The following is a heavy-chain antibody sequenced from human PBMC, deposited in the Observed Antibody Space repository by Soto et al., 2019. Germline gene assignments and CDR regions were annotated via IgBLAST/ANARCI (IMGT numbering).Heavy chain of an antibody. CDR3: TTDCRILWFGELCAFDI. CDR1: GFTFSNAW. CDR2: IKSKTDGGTT. V-gene: IGHV3-15*01. D-gene: IGHD3-10*01. Sequence: EVQLVESGGGLVKPGGSLRLSCAASGFTFSNAWMSWVRQAPGKGLEWVGRIKSKTDGGTTDYAAPVKGRFTISRDDSKNTLYLQMNSLKTEDTAVYYCTTDCRILWFGELCAFDIWGQGTMVTVSS. J-gene: IGHJ3*02.